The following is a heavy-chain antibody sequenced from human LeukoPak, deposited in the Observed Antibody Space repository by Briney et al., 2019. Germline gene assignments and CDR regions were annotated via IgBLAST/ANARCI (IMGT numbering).Heavy chain of an antibody. J-gene: IGHJ5*02. V-gene: IGHV3-48*03. CDR1: GFTVSSYE. CDR2: ISSSGSTI. D-gene: IGHD3-3*01. Sequence: GGSLRLSCAASGFTVSSYEMNWVRQAPGKGLEWISYISSSGSTIYYADSVKGRFTISRDNSKNTLFLQMNSLRLEDTAVYYCAKDPSTIFGVAETNWFDPWGQGTLVTVSS. CDR3: AKDPSTIFGVAETNWFDP.